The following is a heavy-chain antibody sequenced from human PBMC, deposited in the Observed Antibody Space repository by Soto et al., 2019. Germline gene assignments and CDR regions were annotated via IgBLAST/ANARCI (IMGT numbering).Heavy chain of an antibody. CDR1: GFTFSSYC. Sequence: GGSLRLSCAASGFTFSSYCMHWVRQAPGKGLEWVAVISYDGSNKYYADSVKGRFTISRDNSKNTLYLQMNSLRAEDTAVYYCAKDKGAEYCSGGSCYPPDFDYWGQGTLVTVSS. CDR3: AKDKGAEYCSGGSCYPPDFDY. D-gene: IGHD2-15*01. V-gene: IGHV3-30*18. CDR2: ISYDGSNK. J-gene: IGHJ4*02.